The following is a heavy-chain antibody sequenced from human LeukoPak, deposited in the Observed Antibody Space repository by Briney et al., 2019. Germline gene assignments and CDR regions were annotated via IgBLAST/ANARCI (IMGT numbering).Heavy chain of an antibody. CDR3: AREGSGTTSP. V-gene: IGHV4-34*01. D-gene: IGHD1-7*01. CDR2: INHSGST. J-gene: IGHJ5*02. CDR1: GGSFSGYY. Sequence: SETLSLTCAVYGGSFSGYYWSWTRQPPGKGLEWIGEINHSGSTNYNPSLKSRVTISVDTSKNQFSLKLSSVTAADTAVYYCAREGSGTTSPWGQGTLVTVSS.